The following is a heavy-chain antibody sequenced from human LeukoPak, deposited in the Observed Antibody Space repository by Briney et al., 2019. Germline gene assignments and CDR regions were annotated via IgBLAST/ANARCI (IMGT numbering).Heavy chain of an antibody. CDR3: ATQQGGNPAY. J-gene: IGHJ4*02. D-gene: IGHD1-14*01. CDR1: GFTFSDYA. CDR2: FKTNYNQV. Sequence: GSLRLSCVASGFTFSDYAMNWVRQAPGKGLEWVSTFKTNYNQVYYAESVRGRFTVSTDNSKNTAYLQMNSLRVEDTAVYYCATQQGGNPAYWGQGTLVTVSS. V-gene: IGHV3-23*05.